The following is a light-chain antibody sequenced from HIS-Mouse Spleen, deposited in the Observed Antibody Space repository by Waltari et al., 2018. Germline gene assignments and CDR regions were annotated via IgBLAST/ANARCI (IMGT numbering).Light chain of an antibody. J-gene: IGKJ1*01. Sequence: EIVMTQSPATLSVSPGERATLSCRASQSVSSNLAWYQQKPGQAPRLLIYGASARATGIPARFIGIGSGTEFTLTISSMQSEDFAVYYCQQYNNWPPWTFGQGTKVEIK. V-gene: IGKV3-15*01. CDR2: GAS. CDR1: QSVSSN. CDR3: QQYNNWPPWT.